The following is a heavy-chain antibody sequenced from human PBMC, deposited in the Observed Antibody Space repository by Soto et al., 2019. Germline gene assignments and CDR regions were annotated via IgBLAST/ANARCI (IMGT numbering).Heavy chain of an antibody. J-gene: IGHJ6*03. CDR2: IYYSGST. D-gene: IGHD2-2*03. V-gene: IGHV4-59*08. CDR3: ARFYGYCSSTSCYDYYYYYYMDV. Sequence: PSETLSLTCTVSGGSISSYYWSWIRQPPGKGLEWIGYIYYSGSTNYNPSLKSRVTISVDTSKNQFSLKLSSVTAADTAVYYCARFYGYCSSTSCYDYYYYYYMDVWGKGTTVTVSS. CDR1: GGSISSYY.